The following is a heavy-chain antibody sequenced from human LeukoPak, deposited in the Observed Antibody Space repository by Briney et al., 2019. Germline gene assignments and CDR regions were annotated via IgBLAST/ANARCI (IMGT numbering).Heavy chain of an antibody. CDR3: ARDGDDTVTIDDY. Sequence: ASVKVSCKASGYTFINYGISWVRQAPGQGLEWMGWISPYNGNTYYAQNLQGRVTMTTDTSTSTAYMELRSLRSDDTAVYYCARDGDDTVTIDDYWGQGTLVTVSS. J-gene: IGHJ4*02. V-gene: IGHV1-18*01. CDR1: GYTFINYG. CDR2: ISPYNGNT. D-gene: IGHD3-10*01.